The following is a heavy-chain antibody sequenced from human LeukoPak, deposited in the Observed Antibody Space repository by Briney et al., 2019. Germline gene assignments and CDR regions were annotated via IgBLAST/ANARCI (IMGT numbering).Heavy chain of an antibody. J-gene: IGHJ6*02. CDR3: ATPIAAAYSYGVDV. V-gene: IGHV3-30*02. Sequence: GVSLRLSCAASWFTFSSYGMHWVRQAPGKGLEWGSFIGDDGSNKYYADSMKGRFTISRDNGKNTLYLQMNSPTNEDTAVYYCATPIAAAYSYGVDVWGQRTTVTVFS. D-gene: IGHD6-13*01. CDR1: WFTFSSYG. CDR2: IGDDGSNK.